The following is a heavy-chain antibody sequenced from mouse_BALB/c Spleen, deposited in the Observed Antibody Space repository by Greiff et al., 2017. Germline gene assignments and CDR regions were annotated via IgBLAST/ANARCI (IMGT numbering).Heavy chain of an antibody. J-gene: IGHJ3*01. CDR2: IYPGNGGT. D-gene: IGHD2-3*01. CDR1: GYTFTSYN. Sequence: VQLQQSGAELVRSGASVKMSCKASGYTFTSYNMHWVKQTPGQGLEWIGYIYPGNGGTNYNQKFKGKATLTADTSSSTAYMQISSLTSEDSAVYFCAREDYDGYSSFAYWGQGTLVTVSA. V-gene: IGHV1-12*01. CDR3: AREDYDGYSSFAY.